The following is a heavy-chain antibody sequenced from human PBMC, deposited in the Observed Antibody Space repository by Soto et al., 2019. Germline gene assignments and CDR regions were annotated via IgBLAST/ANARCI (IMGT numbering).Heavy chain of an antibody. CDR1: GGYISDGYYS. V-gene: IGHV4-30-2*01. CDR2: ICNSGST. Sequence: TLSPTCAVSGGYISDGYYSWSWIRQPLGKGLEWIGFICNSGSTGYYSSLKSRVNISVDRSKNHFFLNLTSVTAADTAVYYCAPYRKFFHIWGQGTKVTVS. J-gene: IGHJ3*02. CDR3: APYRKFFHI.